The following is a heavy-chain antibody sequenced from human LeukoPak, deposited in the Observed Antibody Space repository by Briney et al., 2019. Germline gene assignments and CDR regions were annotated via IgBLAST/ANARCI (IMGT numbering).Heavy chain of an antibody. J-gene: IGHJ4*02. CDR1: GFTVSSNY. Sequence: GGSLRLSCAASGFTVSSNYMSWVRQAPGKGLEWVSVIYSGGSTYYADSVKGRSTISRDNSKNTLYLQMNSLRAEDTAVYYCARDGGAAAVHFDYWGQGTLVTVSS. CDR2: IYSGGST. D-gene: IGHD6-13*01. CDR3: ARDGGAAAVHFDY. V-gene: IGHV3-66*01.